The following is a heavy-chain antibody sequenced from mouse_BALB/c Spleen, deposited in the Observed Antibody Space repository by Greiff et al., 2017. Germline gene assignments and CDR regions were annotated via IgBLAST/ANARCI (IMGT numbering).Heavy chain of an antibody. CDR2: IWSGGST. CDR3: ASSYYRYDGAMDD. J-gene: IGHJ4*01. V-gene: IGHV2-2*02. D-gene: IGHD2-14*01. CDR1: GFSLTSYG. Sequence: QVQLKESGPGLVQPSQSLSITCTVSGFSLTSYGVHWVRQSPGKGLEWLGVIWSGGSTDYNAAFISRLSISKDNSKSQVFFKMNSLQANDTAIYYCASSYYRYDGAMDDWGQGTSVTVSS.